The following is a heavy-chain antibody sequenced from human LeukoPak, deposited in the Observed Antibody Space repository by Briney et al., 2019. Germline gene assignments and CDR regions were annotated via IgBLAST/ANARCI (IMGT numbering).Heavy chain of an antibody. D-gene: IGHD6-13*01. CDR1: GFTVSSIY. J-gene: IGHJ5*02. CDR3: AGDTHSSNWYDH. Sequence: GGSLKLSCPVSGFTVSSIYMSWVRQAPGKRLEWVSFIYNDGNTYYADSMKGRFSISRDSSRNTLYLQMNSLRVEDTAVYYCAGDTHSSNWYDHWGQGTLVTVSS. V-gene: IGHV3-53*01. CDR2: IYNDGNT.